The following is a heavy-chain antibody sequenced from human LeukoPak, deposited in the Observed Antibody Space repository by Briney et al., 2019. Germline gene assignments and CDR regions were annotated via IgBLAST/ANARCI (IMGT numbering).Heavy chain of an antibody. CDR1: GFTFSSYA. D-gene: IGHD6-19*01. Sequence: GGSLRLSRAASGFTFSSYAMFWVRQDPGKGLEWVASIPFDGRFQYYGDSVKGRFTISRDNSKNTLYLQMNSLRSEDTAVYYCAREGWGGAKAGLDYWGQGTPVTVSS. CDR2: IPFDGRFQ. J-gene: IGHJ4*02. V-gene: IGHV3-30*04. CDR3: AREGWGGAKAGLDY.